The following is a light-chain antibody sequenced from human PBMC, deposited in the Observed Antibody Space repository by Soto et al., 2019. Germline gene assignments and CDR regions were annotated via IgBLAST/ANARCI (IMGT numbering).Light chain of an antibody. CDR2: RAS. V-gene: IGKV3-15*01. CDR1: QSVSSN. J-gene: IGKJ1*01. CDR3: LQYHNLWA. Sequence: RVMTQSQATLSVSPGQRPTLCCRASQSVSSNVAWYQQRPGQAPRLLIYRASTRATGIPARFSGSASGTEFTLTISSPKSEDFTVYSCLQYHNLWAFGQGTKVDIK.